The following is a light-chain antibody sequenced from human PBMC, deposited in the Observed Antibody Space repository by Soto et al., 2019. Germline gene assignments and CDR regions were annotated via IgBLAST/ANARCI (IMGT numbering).Light chain of an antibody. Sequence: DIQMTQSPSTLSASVGDRVTITCRASQSISKWLAWIQQKPGKAPKLLIYDASSLQSGVPSRFSGSRSGTDFTLTINSLQSDDFATYYCQPYASYFPTFGQGTKVEIK. V-gene: IGKV1-5*01. J-gene: IGKJ1*01. CDR3: QPYASYFPT. CDR2: DAS. CDR1: QSISKW.